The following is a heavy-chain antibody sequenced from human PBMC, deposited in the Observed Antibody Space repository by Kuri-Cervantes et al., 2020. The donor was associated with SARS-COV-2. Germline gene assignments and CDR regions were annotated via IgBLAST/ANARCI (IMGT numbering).Heavy chain of an antibody. CDR3: ARDPRFSEWFGDYYYHFSIDV. D-gene: IGHD3-3*01. CDR2: TYRRFKWYN. J-gene: IGHJ6*03. CDR1: RDLLSSNSSG. Sequence: LTLSCVLSRDLLSSNSSGWNWIRQSTSRGLEGPGSTYRRFKWYNDYAVSVKSPLTINPDTSKTQFSPQLNAVNSEDTAVYDCARDPRFSEWFGDYYYHFSIDVWGKGTTVTVSS. V-gene: IGHV6-1*01.